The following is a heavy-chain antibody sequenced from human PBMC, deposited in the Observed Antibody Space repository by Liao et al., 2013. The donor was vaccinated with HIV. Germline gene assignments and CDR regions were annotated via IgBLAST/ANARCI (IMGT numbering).Heavy chain of an antibody. Sequence: QVQLQESGPGLAKPSQTLSLICTVSGGSISSGSYYWSWIRQPAGKGLEWIGRINPTGTTNYNPSLKSRVTISLDTSKNQFSLKLSSVTVADTAVYYCARSSGYFDLWGRGTLVTVSS. V-gene: IGHV4-61*02. CDR1: GGSISSGSYY. J-gene: IGHJ2*01. CDR3: ARSSGYFDL. CDR2: INPTGTT.